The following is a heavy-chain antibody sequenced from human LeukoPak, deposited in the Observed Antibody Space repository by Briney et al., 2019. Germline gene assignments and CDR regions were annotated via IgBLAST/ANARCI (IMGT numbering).Heavy chain of an antibody. CDR3: ARDRFIAAANFDY. CDR1: GFGFSSYS. Sequence: GGSLRLSCATSGFGFSSYSMNWVRQAPGKGLEWVSSISSSSYDIYYADSLKGRFTISRDNAKNSLYLQVDSLRAEDTAVYYCARDRFIAAANFDYWGQGTLVTVSS. J-gene: IGHJ4*02. D-gene: IGHD6-13*01. V-gene: IGHV3-21*01. CDR2: ISSSSYDI.